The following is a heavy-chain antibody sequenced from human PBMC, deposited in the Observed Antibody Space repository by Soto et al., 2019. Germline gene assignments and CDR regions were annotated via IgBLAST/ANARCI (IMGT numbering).Heavy chain of an antibody. CDR1: GGSISSGGYY. D-gene: IGHD3-16*01. V-gene: IGHV4-31*03. CDR3: ARTFLGTFFFAY. J-gene: IGHJ4*02. CDR2: IYYSGST. Sequence: SETLSLTCTVSGGSISSGGYYWSWIRQHPGKGLEWIGYIYYSGSTYYNPSLKSRVTISGDTSKNQFSLKLSSVTASDTAVYFCARTFLGTFFFAYWGQGTRGTVS.